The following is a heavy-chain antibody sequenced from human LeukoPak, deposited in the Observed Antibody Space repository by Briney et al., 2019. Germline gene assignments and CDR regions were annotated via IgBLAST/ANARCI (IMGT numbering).Heavy chain of an antibody. D-gene: IGHD3-22*01. V-gene: IGHV3-23*01. CDR2: ISNDGGGT. CDR3: AKGSSGYFAGL. CDR1: GFTFNNYG. J-gene: IGHJ4*02. Sequence: GGSLRLSCAASGFTFNNYGLIWVRQAPGKGLEWVAAISNDGGGTMYAAFVEGRFTISRDNSKNTLFLQMNCLRAEDTALYYCAKGSSGYFAGLWGQGTLVTVSS.